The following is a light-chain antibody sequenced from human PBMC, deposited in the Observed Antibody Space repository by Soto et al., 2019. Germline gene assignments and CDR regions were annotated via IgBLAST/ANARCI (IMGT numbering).Light chain of an antibody. Sequence: IVMTQSPATLSVSPGETATLSCRASQSISHLLSWYQQKPGHAPTRLISGASTRATGVPARFSGSGSGTEFNLTISSLQSEDFAFYHCQQYATWPSEYTFGQGTKLEI. J-gene: IGKJ2*01. CDR3: QQYATWPSEYT. CDR1: QSISHL. CDR2: GAS. V-gene: IGKV3-15*01.